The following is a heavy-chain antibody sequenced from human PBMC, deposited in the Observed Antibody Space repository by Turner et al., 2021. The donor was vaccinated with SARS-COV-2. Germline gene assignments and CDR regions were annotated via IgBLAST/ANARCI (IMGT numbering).Heavy chain of an antibody. D-gene: IGHD6-19*01. V-gene: IGHV1-24*01. J-gene: IGHJ6*02. CDR3: ATGVAVTGTPSEYYYYYGMDV. Sequence: QVQLVQSGAEVKKPGASVKVSCKVSGYTLTELSMHWVRQAPGKGLEWMGVFDPEDGETIYAQKFQGRVTMTEDTSTDTAYMELSSLRSEDTAVYYCATGVAVTGTPSEYYYYYGMDVWGQGTTVTVSS. CDR1: GYTLTELS. CDR2: FDPEDGET.